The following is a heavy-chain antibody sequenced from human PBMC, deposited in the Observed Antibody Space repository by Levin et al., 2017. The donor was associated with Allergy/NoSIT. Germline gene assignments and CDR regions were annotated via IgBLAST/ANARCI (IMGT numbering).Heavy chain of an antibody. V-gene: IGHV4-30-4*01. J-gene: IGHJ4*02. CDR2: IYSSGTT. Sequence: SETLSLTCTVSGGSISSGDYYWSWIRQPPGKGLEWIAYIYSSGTTYYNPSLKSRVNMSVDTSENQFSLKLRSVTAADTAVYYCARAPEGGYIVDYWGQGTLVTVSS. CDR3: ARAPEGGYIVDY. D-gene: IGHD5-24*01. CDR1: GGSISSGDYY.